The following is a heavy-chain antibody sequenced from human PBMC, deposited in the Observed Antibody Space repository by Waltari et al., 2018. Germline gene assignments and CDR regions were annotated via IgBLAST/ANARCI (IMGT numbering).Heavy chain of an antibody. J-gene: IGHJ3*02. D-gene: IGHD1-26*01. Sequence: QVQLQESGPGLVKPSETLSLTCTVSGGSISSYYWSWIRQPPGKGLEWIGYIYYSGSTNSNPSPKSRVTISVDTSKNQFSLKLSSVTAADTAVYYCARVLSRYSGSYGCAFDIWGQGTMVTVSS. V-gene: IGHV4-59*01. CDR3: ARVLSRYSGSYGCAFDI. CDR1: GGSISSYY. CDR2: IYYSGST.